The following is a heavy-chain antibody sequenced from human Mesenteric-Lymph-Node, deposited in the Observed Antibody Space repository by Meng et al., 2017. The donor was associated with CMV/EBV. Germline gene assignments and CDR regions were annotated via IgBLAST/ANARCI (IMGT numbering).Heavy chain of an antibody. J-gene: IGHJ4*02. CDR2: INHSGST. CDR1: GGSFSGYY. CDR3: ARGIAAAGRHGDYFDY. Sequence: YGGSFSGYYWSWIRQPPGKGLEWIGEINHSGSTNYTPSLKSRVTISVDTSKNQFSLKLSSVTAADTAVYYCARGIAAAGRHGDYFDYWGQGTLVTVSS. D-gene: IGHD6-13*01. V-gene: IGHV4-34*01.